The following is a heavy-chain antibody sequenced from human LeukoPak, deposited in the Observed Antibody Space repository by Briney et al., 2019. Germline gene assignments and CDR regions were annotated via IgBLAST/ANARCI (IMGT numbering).Heavy chain of an antibody. J-gene: IGHJ4*02. CDR1: GFTGSYS. D-gene: IGHD6-13*01. V-gene: IGHV3-30*04. Sequence: GGSLRLSCAASGFTGSYSMHWVRQAPGKGLEWVAVISDDGSITYYADSVKGRFTISRDNSKNTLYLQMDSLRPEDTAVYYCARDRSGIAAAGTNDYWGQGTLVTVSS. CDR2: ISDDGSIT. CDR3: ARDRSGIAAAGTNDY.